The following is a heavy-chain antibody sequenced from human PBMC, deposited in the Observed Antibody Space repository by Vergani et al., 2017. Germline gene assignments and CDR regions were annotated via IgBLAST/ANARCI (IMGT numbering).Heavy chain of an antibody. Sequence: EVQLVESGGGLVKPGGSLRRSCVAFGFTFTTYGRGWVRQASGSGLEWVSSISSSGNYIYYTNSMKGRFTNSRDNAKSSLSRQMNSLRAEDTAVYCCARGDSSSSEGDYFDYWGQGTLVTVSS. CDR1: GFTFTTYG. D-gene: IGHD6-6*01. CDR3: ARGDSSSSEGDYFDY. CDR2: ISSSGNYI. J-gene: IGHJ4*02. V-gene: IGHV3-21*01.